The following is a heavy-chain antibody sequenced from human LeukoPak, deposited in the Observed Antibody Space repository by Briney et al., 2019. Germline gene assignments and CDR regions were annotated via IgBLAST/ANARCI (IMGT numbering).Heavy chain of an antibody. J-gene: IGHJ2*01. V-gene: IGHV3-64*01. CDR3: ARAPGITKPVWYFDL. CDR1: GFTFSSYA. CDR2: ISSNGGST. D-gene: IGHD3-10*01. Sequence: PGGSLRLSCAASGFTFSSYAMHWVRQAPGKGLEYVSAISSNGGSTYYANSVKGRFTISRDNSKNTLYLQMGSLRAEAMAVYYCARAPGITKPVWYFDLWGRGTLVTLSS.